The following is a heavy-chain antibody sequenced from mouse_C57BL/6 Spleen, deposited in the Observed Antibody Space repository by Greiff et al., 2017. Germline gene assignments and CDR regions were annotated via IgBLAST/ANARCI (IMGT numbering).Heavy chain of an antibody. CDR3: ARLSYYYGSSGGFAY. D-gene: IGHD1-1*01. J-gene: IGHJ3*01. V-gene: IGHV1-26*01. Sequence: EVQLQQSGPELVKPGASVKISCKASGYTFTDYYMNWVKQSHGKSLEWIGDINPNNGGTSYNQKFKGKATLTVDKSSSTAYMELRSLTSEDSAVYYCARLSYYYGSSGGFAYWGQGTLVTVSA. CDR1: GYTFTDYY. CDR2: INPNNGGT.